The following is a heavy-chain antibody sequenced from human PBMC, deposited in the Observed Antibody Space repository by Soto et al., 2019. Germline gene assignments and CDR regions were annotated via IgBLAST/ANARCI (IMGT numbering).Heavy chain of an antibody. CDR2: IHYSGST. D-gene: IGHD6-25*01. V-gene: IGHV4-59*01. CDR3: ARGGVAARKGRWFDP. CDR1: GGSISSYY. Sequence: SETLSLTCTVSGGSISSYYWGWIRQPPGKGLEWIGYIHYSGSTNYNPSLRSRVTISVDTPKSQFSLKVNSMTAADTAIYYCARGGVAARKGRWFDPWGQGTLVTVSS. J-gene: IGHJ5*02.